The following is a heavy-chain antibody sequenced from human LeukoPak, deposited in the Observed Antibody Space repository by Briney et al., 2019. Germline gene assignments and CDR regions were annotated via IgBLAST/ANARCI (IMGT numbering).Heavy chain of an antibody. CDR3: IAPLPYSAQ. V-gene: IGHV3-15*07. D-gene: IGHD2-21*01. Sequence: GGSLRLSCAASGFTLSNYAMNWVRQAPGKGLEWVGRIKPKTDGETTEYAAPVKDRLSISRDDSKSMMYLQMNSLKTEDTAVYYCIAPLPYSAQGGQGTLVTVSS. CDR1: GFTLSNYA. CDR2: IKPKTDGETT. J-gene: IGHJ4*02.